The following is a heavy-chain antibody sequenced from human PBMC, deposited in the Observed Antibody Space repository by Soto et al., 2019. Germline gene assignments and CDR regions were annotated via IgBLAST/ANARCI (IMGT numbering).Heavy chain of an antibody. J-gene: IGHJ5*02. V-gene: IGHV6-1*01. Sequence: QTLSPSCAISGDIASCNTYSCNWFRQFPSRGLEWLGRTYFRSKWYNDYAVSVKSRIIINPDTSNNQFSLQLNSVTPEDTAVYFCAKGDNLGPKTGYAFDPWGQG. D-gene: IGHD5-12*01. CDR1: GDIASCNTYS. CDR3: AKGDNLGPKTGYAFDP. CDR2: TYFRSKWYN.